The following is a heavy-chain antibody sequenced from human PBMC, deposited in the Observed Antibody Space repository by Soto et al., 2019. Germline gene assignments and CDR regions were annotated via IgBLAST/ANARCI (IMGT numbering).Heavy chain of an antibody. CDR1: GFTFSSYS. CDR2: ISSSSSTI. J-gene: IGHJ4*02. V-gene: IGHV3-48*01. D-gene: IGHD3-10*01. Sequence: PGGSLRLSCAASGFTFSSYSMNWVRQAPGKGLEWVSYISSSSSTIYYADSVKGRFTISRDNAKNSLYLQMNSLRAGDTAVYYCARDHYYGSGSYRPLYYFDYWGQGTLVTVSS. CDR3: ARDHYYGSGSYRPLYYFDY.